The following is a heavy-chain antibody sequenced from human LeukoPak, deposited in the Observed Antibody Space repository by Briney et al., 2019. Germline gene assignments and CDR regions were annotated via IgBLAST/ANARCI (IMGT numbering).Heavy chain of an antibody. CDR1: GFTFDDYA. Sequence: PGGSLRLSCAASGFTFDDYAMHWVRQAPGKGLEWVSGISWNSGSTGYADSVRGRFTISRDNSKNTLYLQMNSLRGEDTAVYYCAKDSLRERIVGSTTRGVNDYWGQGTLVTVSS. CDR2: ISWNSGST. D-gene: IGHD1-26*01. CDR3: AKDSLRERIVGSTTRGVNDY. J-gene: IGHJ4*02. V-gene: IGHV3-9*01.